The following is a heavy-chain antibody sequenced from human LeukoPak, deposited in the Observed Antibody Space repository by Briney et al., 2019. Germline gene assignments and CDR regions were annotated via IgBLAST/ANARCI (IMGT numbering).Heavy chain of an antibody. J-gene: IGHJ5*01. Sequence: PGGSLRLSCAASGXTFRISWMSWVRQAPGKGLEWVASIKEDGSEKNYVDSVKGRFTISRDNDNNSLYLHMNSLRVDDTAFYYCARGGRPDSWGQGTLVTVSS. D-gene: IGHD1-26*01. CDR1: GXTFRISW. CDR2: IKEDGSEK. CDR3: ARGGRPDS. V-gene: IGHV3-7*04.